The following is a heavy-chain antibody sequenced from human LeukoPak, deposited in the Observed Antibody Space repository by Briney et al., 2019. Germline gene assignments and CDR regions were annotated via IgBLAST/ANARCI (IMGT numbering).Heavy chain of an antibody. Sequence: PGGSLRLSCAASGFTFSSYEMNWVRQGPGKGLEWVSYINSSESTIYYADSVKGRFTISRDNAKNSLYLQMNSLRAEDTAVYYCARKAGGVNYYDSSGYLFDYWGQGTLVTVSS. CDR2: INSSESTI. D-gene: IGHD3-22*01. CDR1: GFTFSSYE. J-gene: IGHJ4*02. CDR3: ARKAGGVNYYDSSGYLFDY. V-gene: IGHV3-48*03.